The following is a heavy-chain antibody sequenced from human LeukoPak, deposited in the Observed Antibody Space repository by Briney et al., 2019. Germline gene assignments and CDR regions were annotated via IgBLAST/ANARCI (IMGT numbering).Heavy chain of an antibody. Sequence: PSGTLSLTCAVSGGSISSSNWWSWVRQPPGKGLEWIGEIYHSGSTNYNPSLKSRVTISVDKSKNQFSLKLSSVTAADTAVYYCARDKVISGWTYYFDYWGQGTLVTVSS. V-gene: IGHV4-4*02. J-gene: IGHJ4*02. CDR2: IYHSGST. CDR3: ARDKVISGWTYYFDY. D-gene: IGHD6-19*01. CDR1: GGSISSSNW.